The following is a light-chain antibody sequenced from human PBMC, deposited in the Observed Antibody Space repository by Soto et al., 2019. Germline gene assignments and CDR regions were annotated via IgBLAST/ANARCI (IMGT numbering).Light chain of an antibody. CDR2: DAS. J-gene: IGKJ5*01. Sequence: EILMTQSPATLSLSPGAIAXLCCRASQSVSSNLAWYQQKPGQAPRLLIYDASNRATGIPARFSGSGSGTDFTLTISSLEPEDFAVYYCQQRSNWPPNFGQGTRLEIK. V-gene: IGKV3-11*01. CDR1: QSVSSN. CDR3: QQRSNWPPN.